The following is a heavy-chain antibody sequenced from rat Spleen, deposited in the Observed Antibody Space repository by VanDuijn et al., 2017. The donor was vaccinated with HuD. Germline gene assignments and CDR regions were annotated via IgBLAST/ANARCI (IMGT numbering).Heavy chain of an antibody. D-gene: IGHD1-4*01. J-gene: IGHJ2*01. CDR2: IIYDGSRT. CDR3: PTPLPGYNFFDY. V-gene: IGHV5S10*01. Sequence: EVQLVESGGGLVQPGRSLTLSCVVSGFTFSDYNMAWVRQAPKKGLEWVATIIYDGSRTYYRDSVKGRFTISRDNAESTLYLQMDSLRSEDTATYYGPTPLPGYNFFDYWGQGVMVTVSS. CDR1: GFTFSDYN.